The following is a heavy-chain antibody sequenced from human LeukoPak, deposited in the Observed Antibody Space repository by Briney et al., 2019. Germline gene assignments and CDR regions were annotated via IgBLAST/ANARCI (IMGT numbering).Heavy chain of an antibody. D-gene: IGHD2-2*01. V-gene: IGHV1-69*13. CDR1: GGTFSSYA. CDR2: IIPIFGTA. Sequence: SVKVSCKASGGTFSSYAISWVRQASGQGLEWMGGIIPIFGTANYAQKFQGRVTITADESTSTAYMELSSLRSEDTAVYYCARGVVVPAAMAAFDIWGQGTMVTVSS. CDR3: ARGVVVPAAMAAFDI. J-gene: IGHJ3*02.